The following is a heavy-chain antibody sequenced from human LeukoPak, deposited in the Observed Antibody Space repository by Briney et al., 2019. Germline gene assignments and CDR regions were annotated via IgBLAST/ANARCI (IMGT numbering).Heavy chain of an antibody. D-gene: IGHD5-12*01. V-gene: IGHV3-15*01. CDR1: GFTFSNAW. Sequence: PGGSLRLSCAASGFTFSNAWMSWVRQAPGKGLEWVGRIKSKTDGGTTDYAAPVKGRFTISRDGSKNTLYLQMNSLRTEDTAVYYCTTDEFVATKVGYWGQGTLVTVSS. CDR3: TTDEFVATKVGY. CDR2: IKSKTDGGTT. J-gene: IGHJ4*02.